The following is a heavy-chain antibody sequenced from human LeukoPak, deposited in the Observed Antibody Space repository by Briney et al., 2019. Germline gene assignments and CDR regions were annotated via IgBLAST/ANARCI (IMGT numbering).Heavy chain of an antibody. CDR2: IYSGGST. CDR3: ARDGVRGVYTFDY. V-gene: IGHV3-53*01. D-gene: IGHD3-10*01. Sequence: GGSLRLSCAASGFTVSSNYMSWVRQAPGKGLEWVSVIYSGGSTYHADSVKGRFTISRDNSKNTLYLQMNSLRAEDTAVYYCARDGVRGVYTFDYWGQGTLVTVSS. J-gene: IGHJ4*02. CDR1: GFTVSSNY.